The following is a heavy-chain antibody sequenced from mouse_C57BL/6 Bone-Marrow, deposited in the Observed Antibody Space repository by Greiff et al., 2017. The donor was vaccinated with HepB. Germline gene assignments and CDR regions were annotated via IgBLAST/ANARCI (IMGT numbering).Heavy chain of an antibody. CDR1: GFTFSSYG. J-gene: IGHJ1*03. Sequence: EVKVVESGGDLVKPGGSLKLSCAASGFTFSSYGMSWVRQTPDKRLEWVATISSGGSYTYYPDSVKGRFTISRDNAKNTLYLQMSSLKSEDTAMYYCARHDYGSPYWYFDVWGTGTTVTVSS. CDR2: ISSGGSYT. D-gene: IGHD1-1*01. V-gene: IGHV5-6*01. CDR3: ARHDYGSPYWYFDV.